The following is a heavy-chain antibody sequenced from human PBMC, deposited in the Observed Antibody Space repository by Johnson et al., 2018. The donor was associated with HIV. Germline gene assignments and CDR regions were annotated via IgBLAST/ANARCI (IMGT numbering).Heavy chain of an antibody. CDR1: GFTVSSNY. CDR3: ARDAPNFFTSGVRDDAFDI. D-gene: IGHD5-12*01. CDR2: INSDGSTT. Sequence: VPLVQSRGGFVQPGRSLRLSCAASGFTVSSNYMSWVRQAPGKGLEWVSRINSDGSTTSYADSVKGRFTISRDNAKNTLYLQMNRLRAEDTAVYYCARDAPNFFTSGVRDDAFDIWGPGTMVTVSP. V-gene: IGHV3-74*01. J-gene: IGHJ3*02.